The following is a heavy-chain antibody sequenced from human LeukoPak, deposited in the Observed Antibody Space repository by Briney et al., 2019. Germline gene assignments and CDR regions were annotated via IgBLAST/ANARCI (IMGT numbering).Heavy chain of an antibody. CDR2: IKQDGSEK. V-gene: IGHV3-7*01. CDR3: ARGVVVVGP. D-gene: IGHD2-2*01. J-gene: IGHJ5*02. CDR1: GFTFSNYW. Sequence: GGSLRLSCAASGFTFSNYWMSWVRQAPGKGLEWVANIKQDGSEKYYVDSVKGRFTISRDNAKNSLYLQMNSLRAEDTAVYYCARGVVVVGPWGQGTLVTVSS.